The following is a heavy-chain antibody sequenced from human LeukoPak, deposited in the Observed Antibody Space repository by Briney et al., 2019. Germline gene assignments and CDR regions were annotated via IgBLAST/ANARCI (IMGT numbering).Heavy chain of an antibody. Sequence: ASVKVSCKASGYTFTSYYMHWVRQAPGQGPEWVGIINPSGGATSYAQKFQGRVAMIGDTSTSTVYMQMSSLRIDDTAVYYCAGHSDLGSGSHYPCYYLMDVWGQGTTVTVSS. CDR1: GYTFTSYY. CDR2: INPSGGAT. V-gene: IGHV1-46*01. D-gene: IGHD3-10*01. CDR3: AGHSDLGSGSHYPCYYLMDV. J-gene: IGHJ6*02.